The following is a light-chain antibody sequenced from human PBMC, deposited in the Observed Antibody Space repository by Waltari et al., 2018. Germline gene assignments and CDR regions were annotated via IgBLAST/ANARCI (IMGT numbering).Light chain of an antibody. V-gene: IGLV2-14*01. CDR2: EVS. CDR1: SSDVGAYNY. CDR3: SSSTSSSTLV. J-gene: IGLJ3*02. Sequence: QSALTQPDSVSGSPGQSITISCTGTSSDVGAYNYVSWYQQHPGKAPYLMMSEVSNRPAGVSNRFSGSKSGNTASLTISGLQAEDEADYYCSSSTSSSTLVFGGGTKLTVL.